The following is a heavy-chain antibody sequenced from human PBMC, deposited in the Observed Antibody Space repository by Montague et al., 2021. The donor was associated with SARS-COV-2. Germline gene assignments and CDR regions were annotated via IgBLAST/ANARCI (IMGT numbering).Heavy chain of an antibody. J-gene: IGHJ5*02. CDR2: IYYRGTT. CDR3: AREDRWNWFDP. D-gene: IGHD5-24*01. Sequence: SETLSLTCSVSGGSISSDYWSWIRQSPGKGLEWIGYIYYRGTTNYNPSLKSRVTFSVDTSKNQFSLKQISVTAADTAVYFCAREDRWNWFDPWGQGVLVTVSS. CDR1: GGSISSDY. V-gene: IGHV4-59*01.